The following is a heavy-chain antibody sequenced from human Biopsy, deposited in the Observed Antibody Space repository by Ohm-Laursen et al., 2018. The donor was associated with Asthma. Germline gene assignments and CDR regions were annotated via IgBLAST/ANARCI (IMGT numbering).Heavy chain of an antibody. V-gene: IGHV3-33*01. Sequence: SLRLSCAASGFTFTTYGMHWVRQAPGRGLEWVGVIWLDGSKKYYADSVKGRFTISRDNSKKMLYLQMNSLRAEDTAVYYCARAYGGSFFSGSFDIWGQGTMVTVSS. J-gene: IGHJ3*02. D-gene: IGHD4-23*01. CDR3: ARAYGGSFFSGSFDI. CDR1: GFTFTTYG. CDR2: IWLDGSKK.